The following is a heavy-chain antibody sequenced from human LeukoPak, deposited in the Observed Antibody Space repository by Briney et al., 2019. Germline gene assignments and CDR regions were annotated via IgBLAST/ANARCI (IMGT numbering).Heavy chain of an antibody. D-gene: IGHD4-17*01. V-gene: IGHV4-61*05. Sequence: SETLSLTCSVSGGSISSSSYHWGWIRQPPGKGLEWIGYIYYSGSTNYNPSLRSRVTISVDTSKNQFSLKLSSVTAADTAVYYCAGGGNYGDYDGYFDYWGQGTLVTVSS. J-gene: IGHJ4*02. CDR1: GGSISSSSYH. CDR3: AGGGNYGDYDGYFDY. CDR2: IYYSGST.